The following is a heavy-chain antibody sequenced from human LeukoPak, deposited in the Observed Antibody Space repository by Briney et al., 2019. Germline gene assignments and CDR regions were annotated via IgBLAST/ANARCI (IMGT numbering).Heavy chain of an antibody. J-gene: IGHJ4*02. CDR1: GYTFTGYY. CDR3: ARELKGVVTPDY. V-gene: IGHV1-2*02. Sequence: GASVKVSCKASGYTFTGYYMHWVRQAPGQGLEWMGWINPNSGSTNYAQKFQGRVTMTRDTTISTAYMELSRLRSDDTAVYYCARELKGVVTPDYWGQGTLVIVSS. D-gene: IGHD4-23*01. CDR2: INPNSGST.